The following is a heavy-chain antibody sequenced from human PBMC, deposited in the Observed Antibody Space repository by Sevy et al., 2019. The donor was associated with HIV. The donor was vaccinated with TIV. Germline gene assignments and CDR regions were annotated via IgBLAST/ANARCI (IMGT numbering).Heavy chain of an antibody. CDR3: AGGGPNQQQLDYFDS. Sequence: SETLSLTCTVSGISISNYYWTWIRQPPGKGLEWIGYIYYTGSSDSNPSLKSRVTTSVDTSKNQFSLKLSSVTAADTAIYYCAGGGPNQQQLDYFDSWGQGILVTVSS. CDR1: GISISNYY. V-gene: IGHV4-59*01. CDR2: IYYTGSS. D-gene: IGHD6-13*01. J-gene: IGHJ4*02.